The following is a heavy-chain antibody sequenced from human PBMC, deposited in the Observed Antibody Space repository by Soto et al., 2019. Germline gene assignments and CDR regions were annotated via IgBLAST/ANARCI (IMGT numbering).Heavy chain of an antibody. V-gene: IGHV5-51*01. CDR1: GYRFTSYW. Sequence: PGESLKISCHGSGYRFTSYWIAWLRQMPGKGLEWVGIIYPDDSDIKYSPSFQGQVTISADRSNSTAYLQWRSLKASDTAMYFCARHFDSSGYYPDYWGQGTQVTSPQ. D-gene: IGHD3-22*01. J-gene: IGHJ4*02. CDR2: IYPDDSDI. CDR3: ARHFDSSGYYPDY.